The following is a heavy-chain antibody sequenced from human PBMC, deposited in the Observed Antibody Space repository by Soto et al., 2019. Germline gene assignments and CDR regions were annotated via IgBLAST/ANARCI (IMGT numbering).Heavy chain of an antibody. D-gene: IGHD6-19*01. Sequence: QVHLVASGGGVVQPGRSLRLSCVASGFTFSNYGMHWVRQAPGKGLEWVAAISYDGSTQDSADSVKGRLTISRDNSQNTLYLQMNSLRPEDTAVYYCAKIRSGWHYWYFELWGRGTLVTVSS. V-gene: IGHV3-30*18. CDR2: ISYDGSTQ. CDR1: GFTFSNYG. J-gene: IGHJ2*01. CDR3: AKIRSGWHYWYFEL.